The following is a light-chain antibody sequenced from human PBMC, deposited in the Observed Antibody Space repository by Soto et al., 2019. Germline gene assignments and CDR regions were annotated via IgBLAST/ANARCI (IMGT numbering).Light chain of an antibody. J-gene: IGKJ2*01. CDR3: QHYGSSPYT. Sequence: EIVLTQSPGTLSLSPGERATLSCRASQTVSRNYLAWYQQKPGQAPRLLIFGASTRASGIPHRFSGSRSGTHFTLSISRLEPEDFVVYYCQHYGSSPYTFGHGTKVEIK. V-gene: IGKV3-20*01. CDR2: GAS. CDR1: QTVSRNY.